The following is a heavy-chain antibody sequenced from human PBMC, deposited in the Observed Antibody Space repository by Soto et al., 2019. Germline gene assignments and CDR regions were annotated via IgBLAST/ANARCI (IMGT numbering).Heavy chain of an antibody. J-gene: IGHJ6*02. Sequence: TSETLSLTCTVSGGSVGSYYWSWIRQPPGKGLEWIGHIYYTGSTNYNPSLKGRVTMSMDTSENQFSLKLRSGTAADTAVYYCARHYFDSSGYYFALGLDVWGQGNTVT. CDR1: GGSVGSYY. CDR2: IYYTGST. D-gene: IGHD3-22*01. CDR3: ARHYFDSSGYYFALGLDV. V-gene: IGHV4-59*08.